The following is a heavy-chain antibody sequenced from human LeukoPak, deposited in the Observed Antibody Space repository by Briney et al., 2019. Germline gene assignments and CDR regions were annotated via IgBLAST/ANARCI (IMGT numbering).Heavy chain of an antibody. Sequence: SVKVSCKASGGTFSSYAISWVRQAPGQGLEWMGRIISIFGTRNYARKFQGRVTITTDESTSTAYMELSSLRSEDTAVYYCARERPPGDSSSWYLEGYFDFWGQGTLVTVSS. V-gene: IGHV1-69*05. D-gene: IGHD6-13*01. CDR2: IISIFGTR. CDR3: ARERPPGDSSSWYLEGYFDF. J-gene: IGHJ4*02. CDR1: GGTFSSYA.